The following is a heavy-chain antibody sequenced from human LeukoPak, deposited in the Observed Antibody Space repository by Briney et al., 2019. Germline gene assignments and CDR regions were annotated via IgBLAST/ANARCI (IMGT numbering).Heavy chain of an antibody. Sequence: SETLSLTCTVSGVSISSSCYYWGWIRQPQGKGLEWIGSIYYSGSTYYNPSLKSRVTISVDTSKNQFSLKLSSVTAADTAVYYCASRYSSSCFDPWGQGTLVTVSS. D-gene: IGHD6-13*01. V-gene: IGHV4-39*01. CDR2: IYYSGST. CDR1: GVSISSSCYY. J-gene: IGHJ5*02. CDR3: ASRYSSSCFDP.